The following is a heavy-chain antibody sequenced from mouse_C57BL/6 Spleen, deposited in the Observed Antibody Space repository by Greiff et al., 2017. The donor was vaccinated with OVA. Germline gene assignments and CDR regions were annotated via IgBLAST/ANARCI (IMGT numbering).Heavy chain of an antibody. D-gene: IGHD1-1*01. J-gene: IGHJ4*01. CDR2: IWTGGGT. CDR3: ARNSLTTVVPYYYAMDY. CDR1: GFSLTSYA. V-gene: IGHV2-9-1*01. Sequence: VKLMESGPGLVAPSQSLSITCTVSGFSLTSYAISWVRQPPGKGLEWLGVIWTGGGTNYNSAIISRLSISKDNSKSQVFLKMNSLQTDDTARYYCARNSLTTVVPYYYAMDYWGQGTSVTVSS.